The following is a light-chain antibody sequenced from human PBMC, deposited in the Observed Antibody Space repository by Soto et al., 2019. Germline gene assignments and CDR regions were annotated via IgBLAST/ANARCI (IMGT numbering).Light chain of an antibody. CDR1: QSVSSSY. CDR2: GAS. J-gene: IGKJ1*01. Sequence: EIVLTQSPGTVSLSPGERATLFCRASQSVSSSYLAWYQQKPGQAPRLLIYGASSRATGIPDRFSGSGSGTDFTLTISRLEPEDFAVYYCQQYGGTFGQGTKVDTK. CDR3: QQYGGT. V-gene: IGKV3-20*01.